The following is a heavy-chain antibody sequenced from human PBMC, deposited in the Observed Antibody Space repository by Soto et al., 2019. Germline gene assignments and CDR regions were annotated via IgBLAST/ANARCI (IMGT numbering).Heavy chain of an antibody. J-gene: IGHJ6*02. CDR3: AKDLGYYYGSGSYVIYYGMDV. Sequence: GGSLRLSCAASGFPFSDYYMSWIRQAPGKGLEWVSYISSSGSTIYYADSVKGRFTISRDNSKNTLYLQMNSLRAEDTAVYYCAKDLGYYYGSGSYVIYYGMDVWGQGTTVTVSS. CDR1: GFPFSDYY. CDR2: ISSSGSTI. V-gene: IGHV3-11*01. D-gene: IGHD3-10*01.